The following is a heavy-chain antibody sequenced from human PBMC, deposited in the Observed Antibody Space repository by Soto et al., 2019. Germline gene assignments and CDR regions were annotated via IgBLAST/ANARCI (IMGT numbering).Heavy chain of an antibody. CDR2: INPSGGST. CDR1: GYTFTSYY. CDR3: ARDAYCSGGSCYRYFDY. V-gene: IGHV1-46*01. D-gene: IGHD2-15*01. J-gene: IGHJ4*02. Sequence: ASVKVSCKAYGYTFTSYYIHWVRQAPGQGLEWMGIINPSGGSTRYAQKFQGRVTMTRDTSTSTVYMELSSLRSEDTAVYYCARDAYCSGGSCYRYFDYWGQGTLVTVSS.